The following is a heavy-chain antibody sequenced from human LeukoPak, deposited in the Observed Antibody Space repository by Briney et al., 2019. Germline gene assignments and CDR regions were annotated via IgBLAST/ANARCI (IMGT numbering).Heavy chain of an antibody. Sequence: GGSLSLSCAASGFTFSRYGVHWVRQAPGKGLEWVTFIQYDGSDKYYTDSVKGRFTISRDNSKSTLYLQMNSLRAKAAALYYCGKRECSGSGCTYYYTEVQGKVATVTVSS. D-gene: IGHD2-15*01. V-gene: IGHV3-30*02. CDR1: GFTFSRYG. J-gene: IGHJ6*03. CDR2: IQYDGSDK. CDR3: GKRECSGSGCTYYYTEV.